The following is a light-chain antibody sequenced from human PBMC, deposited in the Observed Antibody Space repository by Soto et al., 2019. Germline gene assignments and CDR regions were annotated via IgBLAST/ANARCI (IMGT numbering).Light chain of an antibody. J-gene: IGKJ1*01. CDR1: QSVTSNY. V-gene: IGKV3-20*01. CDR2: AAS. Sequence: DIVLTQSPGTLSLSPGERATLSCRASQSVTSNYLAWYQQKPGQAPRILIFAASSRATGIPDKFSGSGSGTDFTLTISRLEPDDFAVDYCQHYGSPSWTFGQGTKVEIK. CDR3: QHYGSPSWT.